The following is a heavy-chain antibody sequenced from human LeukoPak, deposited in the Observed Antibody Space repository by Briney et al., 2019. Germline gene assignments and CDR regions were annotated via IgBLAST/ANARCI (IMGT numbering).Heavy chain of an antibody. V-gene: IGHV3-11*01. Sequence: PGGSLRLSCDASEFIFSDYDMNWVRQAPGKGLEWVAHISASGRTNYYADAVKGRFTISRDNAKNSLYLQMNSLRAEDTAVYYCARFYYYYYYMDVWGKGTTVTISS. CDR2: ISASGRTN. CDR1: EFIFSDYD. J-gene: IGHJ6*03. CDR3: ARFYYYYYYMDV.